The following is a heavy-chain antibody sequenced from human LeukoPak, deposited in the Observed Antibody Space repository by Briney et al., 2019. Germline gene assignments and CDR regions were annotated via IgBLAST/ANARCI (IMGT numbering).Heavy chain of an antibody. CDR3: AALVVVTGILGY. J-gene: IGHJ4*02. Sequence: ASVKVSCKASGYTFTSSYINWVRQAPGQGLEWMGWVSAYNGKTSYVQNFQGRVTMTTDSSTNTAYMELSSLRSEDTAVYYCAALVVVTGILGYWGQGTLVTVSS. V-gene: IGHV1-18*01. CDR1: GYTFTSSY. D-gene: IGHD2-21*02. CDR2: VSAYNGKT.